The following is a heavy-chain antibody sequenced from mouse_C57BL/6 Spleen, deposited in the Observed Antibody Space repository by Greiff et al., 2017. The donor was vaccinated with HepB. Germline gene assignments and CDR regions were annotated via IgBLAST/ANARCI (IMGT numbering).Heavy chain of an antibody. Sequence: EVQLQQSGPGLVKPSQSLSLTCSVTGYSITSGYYWNWIRQFPGNKLEWMGYISYDGSNNYNPSLKNRISITRDTSKNQFFLKLNSVTTEDTATYYCARAPHYYGSSSYYFDYWGQGTTLTVSS. CDR3: ARAPHYYGSSSYYFDY. CDR1: GYSITSGYY. D-gene: IGHD1-1*01. V-gene: IGHV3-6*01. CDR2: ISYDGSN. J-gene: IGHJ2*01.